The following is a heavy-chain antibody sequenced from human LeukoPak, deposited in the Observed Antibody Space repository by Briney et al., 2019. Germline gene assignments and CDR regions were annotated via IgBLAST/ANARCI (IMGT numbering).Heavy chain of an antibody. CDR2: MNPNSGNT. Sequence: ASVKVSCKASGYTFTSYDINWVRQATGQGLEWMGWMNPNSGNTGYAQKFQGRVTMTRNTSISTAYMELSSLRSEDTAVYYCARTLPLIYYGSGSSYDYWGQGTLVTVSS. CDR3: ARTLPLIYYGSGSSYDY. V-gene: IGHV1-8*01. J-gene: IGHJ4*02. CDR1: GYTFTSYD. D-gene: IGHD3-10*01.